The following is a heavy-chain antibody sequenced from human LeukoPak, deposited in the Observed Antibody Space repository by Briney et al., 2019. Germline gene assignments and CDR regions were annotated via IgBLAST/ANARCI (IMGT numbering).Heavy chain of an antibody. CDR2: MNPNSGNT. CDR3: ARVTLYYDSSGYDSYYYHMDV. J-gene: IGHJ6*03. CDR1: GYTFTSYD. V-gene: IGHV1-8*01. D-gene: IGHD3-22*01. Sequence: ASVKVSCKASGYTFTSYDINWVRQATGQGLEWMGWMNPNSGNTGYAQNFQGRVTMTRNTSISTAYMELSSLRSEDTAVYYCARVTLYYDSSGYDSYYYHMDVWGKGTTVTVSS.